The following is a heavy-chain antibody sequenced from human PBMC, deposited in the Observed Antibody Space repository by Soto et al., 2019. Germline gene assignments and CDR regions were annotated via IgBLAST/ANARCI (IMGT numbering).Heavy chain of an antibody. Sequence: SETLSLTCTVSGGSISSYYWSWIRQPAGKGLEWIGRIYTSGSTNYNPSPKSRVTMSVDTSKNQFSLKLSSVTAADTAVYYCARDVKSLWFGEYYNWFDPWGQGTLVTVSS. CDR1: GGSISSYY. J-gene: IGHJ5*02. CDR3: ARDVKSLWFGEYYNWFDP. D-gene: IGHD3-10*01. CDR2: IYTSGST. V-gene: IGHV4-4*07.